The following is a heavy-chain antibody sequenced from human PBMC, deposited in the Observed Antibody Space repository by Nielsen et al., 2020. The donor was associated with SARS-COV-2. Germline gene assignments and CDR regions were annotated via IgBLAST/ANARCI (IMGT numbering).Heavy chain of an antibody. CDR2: ISGSGGST. J-gene: IGHJ6*02. V-gene: IGHV3-23*01. D-gene: IGHD2-2*01. Sequence: GESLKISCAASGFTFSSYAMSWVRQAPGKGLEWVSAISGSGGSTYYADSVKGRFTISRDNSKNTLYLQMNSLRAEDTAVYYCAKGPSSTYGMDVWGQGTTVTVSS. CDR1: GFTFSSYA. CDR3: AKGPSSTYGMDV.